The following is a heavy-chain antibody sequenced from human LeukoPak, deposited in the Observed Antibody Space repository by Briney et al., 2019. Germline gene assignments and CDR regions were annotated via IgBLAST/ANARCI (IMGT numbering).Heavy chain of an antibody. V-gene: IGHV1-69*04. J-gene: IGHJ4*02. CDR3: ARGGGSSWYYFDY. D-gene: IGHD6-13*01. Sequence: SVKVSCKASGGTFSSYAISWVRQAPGQGLEWMGRIIPILGIANYAQKFRGRVTITADKSTSTAYMELSSLRSEDTAVYYRARGGGSSWYYFDYWGQGTLVTVSS. CDR1: GGTFSSYA. CDR2: IIPILGIA.